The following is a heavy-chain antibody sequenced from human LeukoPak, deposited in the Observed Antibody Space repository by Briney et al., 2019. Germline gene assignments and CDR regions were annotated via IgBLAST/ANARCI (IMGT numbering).Heavy chain of an antibody. CDR3: ARDYCSSTSCYYYYGMDV. CDR2: ISAYNGNT. J-gene: IGHJ6*02. CDR1: GYTFTSYG. Sequence: GASVKVSCKASGYTFTSYGISWVRQAPGQGLERMGWISAYNGNTNYAQKLQGRVTMTTDTSTSTAYMELRSLRSDDTAVYYCARDYCSSTSCYYYYGMDVWGQGTTVTVSS. V-gene: IGHV1-18*01. D-gene: IGHD2-2*01.